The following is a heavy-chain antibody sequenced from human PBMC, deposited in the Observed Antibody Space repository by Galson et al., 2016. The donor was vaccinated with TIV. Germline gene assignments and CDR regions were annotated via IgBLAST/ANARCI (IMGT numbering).Heavy chain of an antibody. CDR2: IYPSGAS. V-gene: IGHV3-53*05. CDR1: GLLVSDNY. CDR3: ATSTMPNLGDN. D-gene: IGHD7-27*01. J-gene: IGHJ4*02. Sequence: SLRLSCAASGLLVSDNYMSWVRQPPGKGLEWVSIIYPSGASYYPESTESVKGRFTISRDDSKNTVFLQINSLRVDDTAVYYCATSTMPNLGDNWGQGTLVTVS.